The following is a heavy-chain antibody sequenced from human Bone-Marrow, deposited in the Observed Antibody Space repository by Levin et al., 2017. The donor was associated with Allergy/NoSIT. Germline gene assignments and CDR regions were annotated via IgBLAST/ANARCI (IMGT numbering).Heavy chain of an antibody. D-gene: IGHD6-19*01. CDR1: GFTFSNYA. V-gene: IGHV3-23*01. CDR3: AKVEGWRSNTNGWYITSYFDY. Sequence: QPGGSLRLSCAASGFTFSNYAMSWVRQAPGKGLEWVSSISGDGSKTYTADSLKGRFTISRDNSKNTVFLQLNSLRVDDTAIYFCAKVEGWRSNTNGWYITSYFDYWGQGALVTVSS. J-gene: IGHJ4*02. CDR2: ISGDGSKT.